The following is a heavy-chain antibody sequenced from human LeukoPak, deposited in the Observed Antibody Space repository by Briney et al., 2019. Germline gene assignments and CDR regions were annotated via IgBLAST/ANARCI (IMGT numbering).Heavy chain of an antibody. D-gene: IGHD3-9*01. V-gene: IGHV4-61*02. CDR2: IDTSGST. CDR3: ARGLRYFGWLYES. CDR1: GGSISSRSYY. J-gene: IGHJ5*02. Sequence: PSETLSLTCTVSGGSISSRSYYWSWIRQPAGKGLEWIGRIDTSGSTNFNPSLKSRVTISVDTPKNQFSLRLSSVTAADTAVYYCARGLRYFGWLYESWGQGSLVTVSS.